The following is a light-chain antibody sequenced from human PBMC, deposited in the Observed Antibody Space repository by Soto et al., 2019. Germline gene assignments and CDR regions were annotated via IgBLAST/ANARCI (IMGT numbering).Light chain of an antibody. CDR2: GAS. CDR1: QRVSSN. Sequence: EIVMTQSPATLSVSPGERATLSCRASQRVSSNLAWYQQKPGQAPRLLIYGASTRATGIPARFSGSGSGTEFTITISSLQSEDFAVYYCQQYNNWPRGFTFGPGTKVDIK. V-gene: IGKV3-15*01. J-gene: IGKJ3*01. CDR3: QQYNNWPRGFT.